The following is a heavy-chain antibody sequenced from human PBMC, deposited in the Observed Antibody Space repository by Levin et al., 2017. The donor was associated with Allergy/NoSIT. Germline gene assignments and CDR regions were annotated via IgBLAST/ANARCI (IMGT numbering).Heavy chain of an antibody. D-gene: IGHD2-2*01. Sequence: SVKVSCKASGCTFSSYAISWVRQAPGQGLEWVGGIIPIFGTANYAQKFQGRVTITADKSTSTAYMELSSLRSEDTAVYYFERGIRAIVVVPAAGDYYYYYGMDGWGKGTTVTVSS. V-gene: IGHV1-69*06. CDR1: GCTFSSYA. J-gene: IGHJ6*04. CDR3: ERGIRAIVVVPAAGDYYYYYGMDG. CDR2: IIPIFGTA.